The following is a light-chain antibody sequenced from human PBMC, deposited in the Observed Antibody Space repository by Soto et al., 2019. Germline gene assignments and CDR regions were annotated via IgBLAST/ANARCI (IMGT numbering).Light chain of an antibody. CDR2: AAS. J-gene: IGKJ2*01. CDR3: QKYNSAPYT. CDR1: QGISNY. V-gene: IGKV1-27*01. Sequence: DIQMTQSPSSLSASVGDRVTITCRASQGISNYLAWYQQKPGKVPKLLIYAASTLQSGVPSRFIASGSVTDFTLTISSLQPEDVATEYCQKYNSAPYTFGQGTKLEIK.